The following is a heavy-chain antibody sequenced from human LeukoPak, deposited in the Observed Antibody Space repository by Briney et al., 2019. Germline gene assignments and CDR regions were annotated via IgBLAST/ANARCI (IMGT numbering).Heavy chain of an antibody. D-gene: IGHD3-22*01. V-gene: IGHV3-30*18. CDR2: ISYDGSNK. CDR1: GFTFSSYG. CDR3: AKDISYYYDSSGYPTMNWFDP. Sequence: GGSLRLSCAASGFTFSSYGMYWVRQAPGKGLEWVAVISYDGSNKYYADSVKGRFTISRDNSKNTLYLQMNSLRAEDTAVYYCAKDISYYYDSSGYPTMNWFDPWGQGTLVTVSS. J-gene: IGHJ5*02.